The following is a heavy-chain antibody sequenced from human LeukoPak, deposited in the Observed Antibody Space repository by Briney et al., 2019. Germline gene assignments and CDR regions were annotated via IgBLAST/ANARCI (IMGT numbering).Heavy chain of an antibody. CDR3: ARASNCGGDCYSMVTLFSEH. CDR1: GYTSTGFY. J-gene: IGHJ1*01. D-gene: IGHD2-21*02. V-gene: IGHV1-2*02. CDR2: INPNSGGT. Sequence: ASVKVSCIASGYTSTGFYMRCVRQAPGQGLEWMGWINPNSGGTNYAQKFQGRVTMTRDTSISTAYMELSRLRSDDTAVYYCARASNCGGDCYSMVTLFSEHWGQGTLVTVSS.